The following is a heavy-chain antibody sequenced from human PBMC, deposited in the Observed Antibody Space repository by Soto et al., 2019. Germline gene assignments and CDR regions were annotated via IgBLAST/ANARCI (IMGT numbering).Heavy chain of an antibody. CDR1: GGSISSGDYY. V-gene: IGHV4-30-4*01. CDR2: IYYSGST. J-gene: IGHJ4*02. D-gene: IGHD5-18*01. CDR3: ARYVDTAMVREYYFDY. Sequence: SETLSLTCTVSGGSISSGDYYWSWIRQPPGKGLEWIGYIYYSGSTYYNPSLKSRVTISVVTSKNQFSLKLSSVTAADTAVYYCARYVDTAMVREYYFDYWGQGTLVTVSS.